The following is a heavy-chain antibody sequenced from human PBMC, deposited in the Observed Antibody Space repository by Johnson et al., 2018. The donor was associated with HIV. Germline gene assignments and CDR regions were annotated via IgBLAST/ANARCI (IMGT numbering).Heavy chain of an antibody. CDR3: ARASLARGGKIRALDI. J-gene: IGHJ3*02. V-gene: IGHV3-66*01. CDR1: GFTFSSNY. D-gene: IGHD4-23*01. Sequence: VQLVESGGGLVQPGGSLRLSCAASGFTFSSNYISWVRQAPGKGLEWVSVIYSGGSTYYADSVNGRFTISRDNSKNTLYLQMNSLRAEDTAVFYCARASLARGGKIRALDIWGQGTMVTVSS. CDR2: IYSGGST.